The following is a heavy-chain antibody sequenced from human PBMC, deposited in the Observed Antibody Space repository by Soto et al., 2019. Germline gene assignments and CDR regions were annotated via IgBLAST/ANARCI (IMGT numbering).Heavy chain of an antibody. J-gene: IGHJ4*02. CDR1: GYTFTSHH. D-gene: IGHD1-26*01. CDR2: ISVASGNT. CDR3: AIDAMGQPELY. Sequence: QVQLVQSGAEVQRPAASVKVSCKASGYTFTSHHMHWVRQAPGQGHEWMGWISVASGNTVYSQKFQDRVTFSRGTSATSFYMERSSLTSQNTAIYYSAIDAMGQPELYWGRGNLVSVSP. V-gene: IGHV1-3*01.